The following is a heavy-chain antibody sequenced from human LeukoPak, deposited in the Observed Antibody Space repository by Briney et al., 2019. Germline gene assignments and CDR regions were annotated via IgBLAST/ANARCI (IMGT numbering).Heavy chain of an antibody. J-gene: IGHJ4*02. CDR1: GFTFGSYW. CDR3: ARDLAASAGEGFTDY. V-gene: IGHV3-7*01. CDR2: IKQDGSEK. Sequence: PGGSLRLSCAASGFTFGSYWMSWVRQAPGKGLEWVANIKQDGSEKYYVDSVKSRFSISRDNAKNSLYLQMNSLRAEDTAVYYCARDLAASAGEGFTDYWGQGTLVTVSS.